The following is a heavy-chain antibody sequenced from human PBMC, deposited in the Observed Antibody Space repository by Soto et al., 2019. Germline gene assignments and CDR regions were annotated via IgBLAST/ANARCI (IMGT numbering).Heavy chain of an antibody. Sequence: PSETLSLTCTVSGGSVSSGSYYWSWIRQPPGKGLEWIGYIYYSGSTNYNQSLKSRVTISVDTSKNQFSLKLSSVTAADTAVYYCASAVWFGESPHYWGQGTLVTVS. V-gene: IGHV4-61*01. CDR1: GGSVSSGSYY. J-gene: IGHJ4*02. CDR3: ASAVWFGESPHY. D-gene: IGHD3-10*01. CDR2: IYYSGST.